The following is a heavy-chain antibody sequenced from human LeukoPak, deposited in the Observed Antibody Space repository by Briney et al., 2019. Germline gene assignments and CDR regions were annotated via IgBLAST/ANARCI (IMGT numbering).Heavy chain of an antibody. Sequence: GGSLRLSCAASGFTFSSYWMSWVRQAPGKGLEWVANIKQDGSEKYYVDSVKGRFTISRDNAKNSLHLQMNSLRAEDTAVYYCARDPSIFGVVIPFDYWGQGTLVTVSS. CDR3: ARDPSIFGVVIPFDY. CDR2: IKQDGSEK. V-gene: IGHV3-7*01. CDR1: GFTFSSYW. D-gene: IGHD3-3*01. J-gene: IGHJ4*02.